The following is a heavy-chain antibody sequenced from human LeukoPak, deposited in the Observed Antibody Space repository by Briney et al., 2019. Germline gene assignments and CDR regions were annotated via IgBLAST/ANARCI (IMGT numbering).Heavy chain of an antibody. D-gene: IGHD3-22*01. V-gene: IGHV3-23*01. Sequence: PGGSLRLSCAASGFTFSSYAMSWVRQAPGKGLEWVSAISGSGGSTYYADSVKGRFTISRDNSKNTLYLQMNSLRAEDTAVYYCAKPRLAWGGYYYEAPDFDYWGQGTLVTVSS. CDR1: GFTFSSYA. J-gene: IGHJ4*02. CDR2: ISGSGGST. CDR3: AKPRLAWGGYYYEAPDFDY.